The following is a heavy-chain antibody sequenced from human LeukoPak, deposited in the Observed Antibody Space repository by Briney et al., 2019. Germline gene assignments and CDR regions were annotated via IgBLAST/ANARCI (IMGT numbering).Heavy chain of an antibody. J-gene: IGHJ3*02. V-gene: IGHV3-23*01. CDR1: GFTFSSYA. Sequence: GGSLRLSCAASGFTFSSYAMNWVRQAPGKGLERVSAITGSGGSTYYADSVKGRFTISRDNSKNTLYLQMNSLRAEDTAVYYCARKSRTDAFDIWGQGTMVTVSS. CDR3: ARKSRTDAFDI. CDR2: ITGSGGST.